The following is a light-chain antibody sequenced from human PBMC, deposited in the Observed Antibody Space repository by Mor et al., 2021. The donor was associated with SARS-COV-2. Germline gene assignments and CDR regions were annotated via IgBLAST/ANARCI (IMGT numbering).Light chain of an antibody. CDR2: EDI. Sequence: QQKTGRAPILMIYEDIERPSGIPERFSGSRSGTKVTLTISGVQAEDEADYYCQSADDSGNVLFGGGTKLT. V-gene: IGLV3-25*03. CDR3: QSADDSGNVL. J-gene: IGLJ2*01.